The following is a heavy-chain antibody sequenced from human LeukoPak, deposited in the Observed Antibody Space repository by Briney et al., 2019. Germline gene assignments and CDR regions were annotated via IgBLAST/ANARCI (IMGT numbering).Heavy chain of an antibody. CDR2: ISSSSSTI. Sequence: GGSLRLSCAASGFTFSSYSMNWVRQAPGKGLEWVSYISSSSSTIYYADSVKGRFTISRDNAKNSLYLQMNSLRAEDTAVYYCARGGGSYYFDAFDIWGQGTMVTVSS. J-gene: IGHJ3*02. D-gene: IGHD1-26*01. CDR3: ARGGGSYYFDAFDI. V-gene: IGHV3-48*01. CDR1: GFTFSSYS.